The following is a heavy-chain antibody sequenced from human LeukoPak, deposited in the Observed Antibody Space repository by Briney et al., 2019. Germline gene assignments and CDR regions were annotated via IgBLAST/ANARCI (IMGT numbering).Heavy chain of an antibody. D-gene: IGHD3-22*01. CDR1: GFTFSSNN. CDR3: ARGFEVIADSSGYDY. V-gene: IGHV3-21*01. J-gene: IGHJ4*02. CDR2: ISTSSSYI. Sequence: GGPLRLSCAASGFTFSSNNMNWVRQAPGKGLEWVSSISTSSSYIYYADSVKGRFTISRDNAKKSLYLQMNSLRAEDTAVYYCARGFEVIADSSGYDYWGQGTLVTVSS.